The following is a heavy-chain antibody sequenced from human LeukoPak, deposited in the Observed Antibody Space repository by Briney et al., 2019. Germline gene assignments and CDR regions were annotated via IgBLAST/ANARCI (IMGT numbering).Heavy chain of an antibody. CDR2: INLNSGGT. V-gene: IGHV1-2*02. J-gene: IGHJ5*02. CDR3: AREAGSTVTTNWFDP. D-gene: IGHD4-17*01. Sequence: ASVKVSCKASGYTFTGYYMHWVRQAPGQGLEWMGWINLNSGGTNYAQKFQGRVTMTRDTSISTAYMELSRLRSDDTAVYYCAREAGSTVTTNWFDPWGQGTLVTVSS. CDR1: GYTFTGYY.